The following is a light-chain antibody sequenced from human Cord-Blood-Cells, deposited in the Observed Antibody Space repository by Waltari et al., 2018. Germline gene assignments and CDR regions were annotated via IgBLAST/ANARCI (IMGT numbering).Light chain of an antibody. CDR2: DVS. CDR1: SRDVGGYNY. Sequence: QSALTQPASVSGSPGPSITISCTGTSRDVGGYNYVSWYQQHPGKAPKLMIYDVSNRPSGVSNRFSGSKSGNTASLTISGLQAEDEADYYCSSYTSSSTQVFGTGTKVTVL. V-gene: IGLV2-14*01. CDR3: SSYTSSSTQV. J-gene: IGLJ1*01.